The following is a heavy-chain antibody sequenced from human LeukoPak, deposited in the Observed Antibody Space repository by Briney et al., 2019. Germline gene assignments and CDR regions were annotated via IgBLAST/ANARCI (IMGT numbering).Heavy chain of an antibody. J-gene: IGHJ4*02. CDR2: ISSSSSTI. D-gene: IGHD3-10*01. V-gene: IGHV3-48*01. Sequence: GGSLRLSCAASGFTFSSYTMNWVRQAPGKGLEWVSYISSSSSTIYYADSVKGRFTISRDNDKNSLYLQMNSLRAEDTAVYYCARGGFGELFSSDYWGQGTLVTVSS. CDR3: ARGGFGELFSSDY. CDR1: GFTFSSYT.